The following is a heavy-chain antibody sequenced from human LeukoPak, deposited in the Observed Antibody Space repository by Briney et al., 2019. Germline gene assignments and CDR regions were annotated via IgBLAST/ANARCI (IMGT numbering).Heavy chain of an antibody. V-gene: IGHV5-51*01. CDR2: IYPGDSDT. Sequence: GESLKISCKGSGYSFTSYWIGWVRQMPGKGLEWMGIIYPGDSDTRYSPSFQGQVTISADKSISTAYLQWSSLKASDTAMCYCARHTDYGDYGNWFDPWGQGTLVTVSS. CDR1: GYSFTSYW. CDR3: ARHTDYGDYGNWFDP. D-gene: IGHD4-17*01. J-gene: IGHJ5*02.